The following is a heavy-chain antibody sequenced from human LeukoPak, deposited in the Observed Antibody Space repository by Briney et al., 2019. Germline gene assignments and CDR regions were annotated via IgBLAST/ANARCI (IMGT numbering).Heavy chain of an antibody. CDR1: GFTLSNYW. CDR3: AKDRVGAMLYFDL. D-gene: IGHD1-26*01. CDR2: INQDGSET. Sequence: GGSLRLSCEASGFTLSNYWMSWVRQAPGKGLEWVANINQDGSETYYVDSVKGRFTISRDNAKNSLHLQINSLRAEDTAVYFCAKDRVGAMLYFDLWGQGTLVTVSS. V-gene: IGHV3-7*03. J-gene: IGHJ4*02.